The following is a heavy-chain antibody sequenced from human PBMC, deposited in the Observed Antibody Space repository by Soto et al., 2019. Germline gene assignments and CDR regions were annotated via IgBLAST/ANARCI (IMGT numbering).Heavy chain of an antibody. CDR2: ITPMIGTT. J-gene: IGHJ4*02. D-gene: IGHD3-10*01. V-gene: IGHV1-69*01. CDR3: ARDVSVMTSVFGF. Sequence: QVHMVQSGAEVKRPGSSVRASCRASGGTFYTYAFTWVRQAPGQGLEWMGGITPMIGTTKYAQTFHGRVTFSADESASTAYMELSNLRSDDTAVYYCARDVSVMTSVFGFWGQGTLITVSS. CDR1: GGTFYTYA.